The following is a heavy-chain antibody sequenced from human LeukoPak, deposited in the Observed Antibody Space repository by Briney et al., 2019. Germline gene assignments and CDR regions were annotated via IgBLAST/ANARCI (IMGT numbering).Heavy chain of an antibody. CDR3: AKESAEHSNSWYAHCDY. CDR2: IDTYTGNT. Sequence: ASVKVSCKASGYTFLSFGISWVRQAPGQGLEWMGWIDTYTGNTNYAQKLQGRVTMTTDTSTNTAYMELRSLRSDDTAVYYCAKESAEHSNSWYAHCDYWGHGSLVTVSS. J-gene: IGHJ4*01. CDR1: GYTFLSFG. V-gene: IGHV1-18*01. D-gene: IGHD2-2*01.